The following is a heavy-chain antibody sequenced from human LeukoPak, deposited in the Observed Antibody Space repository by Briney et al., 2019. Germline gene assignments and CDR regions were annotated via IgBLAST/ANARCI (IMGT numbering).Heavy chain of an antibody. CDR2: IYTSGST. D-gene: IGHD2-2*01. Sequence: SETLSLTCTVSGGSISSGSYYWSWIRQPAGKGLEWIGRIYTSGSTNYNPSLKSRVTISVDTSKNQFSLKLSSVTAADTAVYYCARDLSGSSTGPYYFDYWGQGTLVTVSS. CDR3: ARDLSGSSTGPYYFDY. CDR1: GGSISSGSYY. J-gene: IGHJ4*02. V-gene: IGHV4-61*02.